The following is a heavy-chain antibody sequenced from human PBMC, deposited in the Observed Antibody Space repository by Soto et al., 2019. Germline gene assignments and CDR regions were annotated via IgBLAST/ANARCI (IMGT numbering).Heavy chain of an antibody. CDR1: GYSFTSYW. Sequence: GESLKISCKGSGYSFTSYWIGWVRQMPGKGLEWMGIIYPGDSDTRYSPSFQGQVTISADKSISTAYLQWSSLKASDTAMYYCARQIAPEYRLAKGGNFRVPAAMQGLDYFDYWGQGTLVTVSS. CDR2: IYPGDSDT. J-gene: IGHJ4*02. V-gene: IGHV5-51*01. D-gene: IGHD2-2*01. CDR3: ARQIAPEYRLAKGGNFRVPAAMQGLDYFDY.